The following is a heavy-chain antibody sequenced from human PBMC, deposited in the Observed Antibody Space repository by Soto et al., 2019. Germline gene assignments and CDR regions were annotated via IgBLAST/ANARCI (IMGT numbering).Heavy chain of an antibody. CDR1: GYTFTSYC. V-gene: IGHV1-18*04. D-gene: IGHD3-22*01. J-gene: IGHJ4*02. CDR3: ARGVDYYDSSGLGY. Sequence: ASVKVSCKASGYTFTSYCISWVRQAPGQGLEWMGWISAYNGNTNYAQKLQGRVTMTTDTSTSTAYMELRSLRSDDTAVYYCARGVDYYDSSGLGYWGQGTLVTVSS. CDR2: ISAYNGNT.